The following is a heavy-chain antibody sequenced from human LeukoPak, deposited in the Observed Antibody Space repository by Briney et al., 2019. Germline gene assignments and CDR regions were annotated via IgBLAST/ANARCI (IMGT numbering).Heavy chain of an antibody. D-gene: IGHD3-22*01. Sequence: SETLSLTCTVSGGSISSYYWSWIRQPPGKGLEWIGYIYYSGSTNYNPSLKSRVTISVDTSKNQFSLKLSSVTAADTAVYYCARHPRSRANSSGYQTTLGYYYGMDVWGQGTTVTVSS. CDR2: IYYSGST. V-gene: IGHV4-59*08. CDR1: GGSISSYY. CDR3: ARHPRSRANSSGYQTTLGYYYGMDV. J-gene: IGHJ6*02.